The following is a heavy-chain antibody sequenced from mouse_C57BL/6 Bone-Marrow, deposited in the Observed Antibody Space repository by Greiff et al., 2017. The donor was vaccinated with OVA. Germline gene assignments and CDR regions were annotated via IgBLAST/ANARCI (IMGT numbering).Heavy chain of an antibody. CDR2: INPYNGGT. J-gene: IGHJ4*01. CDR3: ARSDYPYYYAMDY. Sequence: VQLKQSGPVLVKPGASVKMSCKASGYTFTDYYMNWVKQSHGKSLEWIGVINPYNGGTSYNQKFKGKATLTVDKSSSTAYMELNSLTSEDSAVYYCARSDYPYYYAMDYWGQGTSVTVSS. CDR1: GYTFTDYY. V-gene: IGHV1-19*01. D-gene: IGHD2-4*01.